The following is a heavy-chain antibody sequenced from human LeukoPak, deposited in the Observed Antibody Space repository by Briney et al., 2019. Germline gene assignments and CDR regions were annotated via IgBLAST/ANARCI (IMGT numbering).Heavy chain of an antibody. CDR1: GGSISSYY. J-gene: IGHJ4*02. V-gene: IGHV4-59*01. Sequence: PSETLSLTCTVSGGSISSYYWSWIRQPPGKGLEWIGYIYYSGSTNYNPSLKSRVTISVDTSKNQFSLKLSSVTAADTAVYYCARDANQDSSGYYGFDWSQGTLVTVSS. D-gene: IGHD3-22*01. CDR2: IYYSGST. CDR3: ARDANQDSSGYYGFD.